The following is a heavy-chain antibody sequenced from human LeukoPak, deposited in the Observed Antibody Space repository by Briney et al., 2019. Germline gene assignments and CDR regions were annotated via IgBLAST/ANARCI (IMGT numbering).Heavy chain of an antibody. J-gene: IGHJ6*03. Sequence: PSETLSLTRTVSVGSISSYYWSWIRQPPGKGLEWIGYIYYRGSTNYNPSLKGRVTISVDTSKNQFSLKLSTVTAADTAVYYCARVGLIAAPPSWDYYYCVDVCGKGTTVTVSS. CDR3: ARVGLIAAPPSWDYYYCVDV. CDR1: VGSISSYY. V-gene: IGHV4-59*01. CDR2: IYYRGST. D-gene: IGHD6-6*01.